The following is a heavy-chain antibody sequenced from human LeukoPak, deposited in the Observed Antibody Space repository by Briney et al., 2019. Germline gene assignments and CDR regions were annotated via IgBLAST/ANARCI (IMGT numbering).Heavy chain of an antibody. CDR2: ISSGGHTM. Sequence: GGSLRLSCVGFGFSFSTYELNWVRQAREKGLEWLSYISSGGHTMYYADSVKGRFTISRDNAKNSLYLQMNSLRAEDTAVYYCARHIAFDYWGQGTLVTVS. D-gene: IGHD5-12*01. J-gene: IGHJ4*02. CDR3: ARHIAFDY. V-gene: IGHV3-48*03. CDR1: GFSFSTYE.